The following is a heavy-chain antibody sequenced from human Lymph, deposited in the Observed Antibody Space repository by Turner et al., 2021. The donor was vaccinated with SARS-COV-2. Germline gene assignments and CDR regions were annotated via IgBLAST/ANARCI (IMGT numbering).Heavy chain of an antibody. V-gene: IGHV3-30*03. Sequence: QVQLVESGGGVVQPGRSLRRSSAASGFTFISYGMHWVRQAPGKGLEWVAVISYDGGHKSYADSVKGRFTISRDNSKNTLYLQMISLRAEDTAVYYCAWALYYYYGMDVWGQGTTVTVSS. J-gene: IGHJ6*02. CDR3: AWALYYYYGMDV. CDR2: ISYDGGHK. CDR1: GFTFISYG.